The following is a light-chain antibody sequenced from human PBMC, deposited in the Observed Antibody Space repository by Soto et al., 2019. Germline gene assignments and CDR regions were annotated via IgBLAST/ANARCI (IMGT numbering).Light chain of an antibody. CDR1: SSDVGYSTY. V-gene: IGLV2-14*01. CDR2: DVS. CDR3: SSYTSRNTLV. Sequence: HSALTQPASVSGSPGQSITISCTGTSSDVGYSTYVSWYQQHPGKAPKLMIYDVSNRPSGVSNRFSGSKSGNTASLTISGLQAEDEADYYCSSYTSRNTLVFGGGTKLTVL. J-gene: IGLJ2*01.